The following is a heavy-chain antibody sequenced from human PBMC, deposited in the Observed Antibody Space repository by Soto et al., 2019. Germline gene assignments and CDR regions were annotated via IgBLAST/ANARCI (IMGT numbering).Heavy chain of an antibody. CDR3: AIKGDYGGWFDP. Sequence: QVQLQESGPGLVKPSETLSLTCSISGASIRDKYWSWLRQSAEKGLEFIGRISNGRTTIYNPSLKRRVTMSLDTSKTHFSLKLTSLTAADTDVYYCAIKGDYGGWFDPWGQGTLVTVSS. CDR2: ISNGRTT. D-gene: IGHD3-10*01. V-gene: IGHV4-4*07. J-gene: IGHJ5*02. CDR1: GASIRDKY.